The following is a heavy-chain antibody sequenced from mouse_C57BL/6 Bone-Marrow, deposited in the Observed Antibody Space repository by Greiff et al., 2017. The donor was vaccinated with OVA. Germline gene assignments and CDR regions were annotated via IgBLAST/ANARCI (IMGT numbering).Heavy chain of an antibody. CDR1: GFTFSDFY. D-gene: IGHD2-5*01. V-gene: IGHV7-1*01. CDR2: SRNKANDYTT. Sequence: EVQRVESGGGLVQSGRSLRLSCATSGFTFSDFYMEWVRQAPGKGLEWIAASRNKANDYTTEYSASVKGRFIVSRDTSQSIPYLQMNALRAEDTAIYYCARDAGSNSAWFAYWGQGTLVTVSA. CDR3: ARDAGSNSAWFAY. J-gene: IGHJ3*01.